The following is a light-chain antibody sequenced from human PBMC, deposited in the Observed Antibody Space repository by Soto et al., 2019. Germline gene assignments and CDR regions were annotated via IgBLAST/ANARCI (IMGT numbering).Light chain of an antibody. J-gene: IGLJ3*02. CDR2: EDS. CDR3: YSTDSSGRV. V-gene: IGLV3-10*01. Sequence: SYELTQPPSVSVSPGQTASITCSGDALPKKYAYWYQQKSGQAPVLVIYEDSKRPSGIPERFSGSSSGTMATLTISGAQVEDEADYYCYSTDSSGRVFGGGTKLTVL. CDR1: ALPKKY.